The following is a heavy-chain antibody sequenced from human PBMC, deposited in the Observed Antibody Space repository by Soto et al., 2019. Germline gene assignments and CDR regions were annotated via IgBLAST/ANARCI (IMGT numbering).Heavy chain of an antibody. V-gene: IGHV3-11*01. CDR2: ISGGGTTM. CDR3: AGDPYYYGSAF. D-gene: IGHD3-10*01. J-gene: IGHJ4*02. CDR1: GFRFSDHY. Sequence: SCKASGFRFSDHYMTWIRQAPGKGLEWVSKISGGGTTMYYADSVKGRFTVSRDNAKNSLYLQMNSLRAEDTAVYYCAGDPYYYGSAFWGQGALVTVSS.